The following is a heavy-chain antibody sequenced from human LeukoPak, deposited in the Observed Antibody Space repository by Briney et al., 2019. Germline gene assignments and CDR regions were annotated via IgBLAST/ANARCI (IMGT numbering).Heavy chain of an antibody. CDR1: DDSYRNYY. CDR3: ARGVQRAALVPPYYFDF. V-gene: IGHV4-34*01. Sequence: SQTLSLTCTVYDDSYRNYYWTWIRQPPGKGLERIGEINHFGRTNYSPSLKSRLTMSVGASRNQFSLTLTSVTAADTAVYYCARGVQRAALVPPYYFDFWGQGTLVTVSS. CDR2: INHFGRT. J-gene: IGHJ4*02. D-gene: IGHD5-18*01.